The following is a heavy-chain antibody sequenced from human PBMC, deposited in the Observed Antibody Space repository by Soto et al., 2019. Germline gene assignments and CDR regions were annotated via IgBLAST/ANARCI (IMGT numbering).Heavy chain of an antibody. CDR2: ISTNGGST. Sequence: GGSLRLCCSASGFTCSIYAMHWVRQDTGKGLEYVSSISTNGGSTDYADSVKGRLTISRDNSKNTVYLQMSSLRVEDTAVYYCVKGEYYYDSSGYYPFDYWGQGTLVTVSS. J-gene: IGHJ4*02. CDR1: GFTCSIYA. D-gene: IGHD3-22*01. V-gene: IGHV3-64D*06. CDR3: VKGEYYYDSSGYYPFDY.